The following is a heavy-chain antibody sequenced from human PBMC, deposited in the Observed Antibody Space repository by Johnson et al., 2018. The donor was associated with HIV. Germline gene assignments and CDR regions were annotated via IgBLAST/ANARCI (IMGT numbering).Heavy chain of an antibody. CDR2: ISWNGGSI. Sequence: VQLVESGGGLVKPGRSLRLSCAASGFTFDDYAMHWVRQSPGKGLEWVSGISWNGGSIDYADSVKGRFTISRDNAKNSLYLQMNSLRAEDTAVYYCARPIARGASDIWGQGTMVTVSS. CDR3: ARPIARGASDI. V-gene: IGHV3-9*01. J-gene: IGHJ3*02. D-gene: IGHD3-10*01. CDR1: GFTFDDYA.